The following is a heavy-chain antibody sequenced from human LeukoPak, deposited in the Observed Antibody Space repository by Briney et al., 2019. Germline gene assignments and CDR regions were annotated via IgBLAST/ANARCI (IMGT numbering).Heavy chain of an antibody. CDR1: GFTFSSYA. J-gene: IGHJ4*02. V-gene: IGHV3-30*01. CDR3: ARDRVEMATLLWALFDY. CDR2: ISYDGSNK. D-gene: IGHD5-24*01. Sequence: GRSLRLSCAASGFTFSSYAMHWVRQAPGKGLEWVAVISYDGSNKYYADSVKGRFTISRDNSKNTLYLQMNSLRAEDTAVYYCARDRVEMATLLWALFDYWGQGTLVTFSS.